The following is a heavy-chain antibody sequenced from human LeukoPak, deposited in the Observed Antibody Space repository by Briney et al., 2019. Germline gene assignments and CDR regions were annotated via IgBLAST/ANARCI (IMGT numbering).Heavy chain of an antibody. V-gene: IGHV1-46*01. D-gene: IGHD2-15*01. Sequence: ASVKVSCKASGYTFTGYYMHWVRQAPGQGLEWMGWINPSGGSTSYAQKSQGRVTMTRDTSTSTVYMELSSLRSEDTAVYYCASPGYCSGGSCYPYYFDYWGQGTLVTVSS. CDR3: ASPGYCSGGSCYPYYFDY. J-gene: IGHJ4*02. CDR2: INPSGGST. CDR1: GYTFTGYY.